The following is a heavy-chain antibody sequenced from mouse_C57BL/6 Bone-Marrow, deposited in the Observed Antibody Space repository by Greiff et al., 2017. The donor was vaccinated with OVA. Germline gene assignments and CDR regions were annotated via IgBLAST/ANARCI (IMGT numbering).Heavy chain of an antibody. Sequence: VQLKESGAELVRPGASVKLSCTASGFNIKDYYMHWVKQRPEQGLEWIGRIDPEDGDTEYAPKFQGKATMTADTSSNTAYLQLSSLTSEDTAVYYCTYYYYGSRGAYWGQGTLVTVSA. J-gene: IGHJ3*01. D-gene: IGHD1-1*01. CDR3: TYYYYGSRGAY. CDR1: GFNIKDYY. CDR2: IDPEDGDT. V-gene: IGHV14-1*01.